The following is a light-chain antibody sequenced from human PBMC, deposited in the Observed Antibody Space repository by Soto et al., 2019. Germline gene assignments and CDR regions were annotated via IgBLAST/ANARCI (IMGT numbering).Light chain of an antibody. Sequence: QSALTQPASVSGSPGQSITVSCTGTSSDVGGYSYVSWYQQHPGKVPKLMIYEVSNRPSGVSNRFSGSKSGNTASLTISGLQAEDEADYYCSSYTISSTYVFGTGTKLTVL. CDR3: SSYTISSTYV. V-gene: IGLV2-14*01. CDR1: SSDVGGYSY. CDR2: EVS. J-gene: IGLJ1*01.